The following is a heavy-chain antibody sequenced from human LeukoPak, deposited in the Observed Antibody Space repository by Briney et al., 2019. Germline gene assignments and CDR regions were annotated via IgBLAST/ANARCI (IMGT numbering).Heavy chain of an antibody. CDR1: GFTFDDYA. V-gene: IGHV3-43*02. Sequence: GGSLRLSCAASGFTFDDYAMHWVRQAPGMGLEWVSLISGDGGSTYYADSVKGRFTISRDNSKNSLYLQMNSLRTEDTALYYCAKDKDFWSGRKHYYYYYMDVWGKGTTVTVSS. CDR2: ISGDGGST. CDR3: AKDKDFWSGRKHYYYYYMDV. D-gene: IGHD3-3*01. J-gene: IGHJ6*03.